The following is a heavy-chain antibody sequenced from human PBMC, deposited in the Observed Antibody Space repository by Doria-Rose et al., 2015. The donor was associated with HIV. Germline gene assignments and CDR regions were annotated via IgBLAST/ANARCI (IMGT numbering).Heavy chain of an antibody. CDR1: GVSLSSPGMG. Sequence: QITLKESGPVLVKPTETLTLTCTVSGVSLSSPGMGVSWIRQPPGKALEWLGNIFSDDERSYKTSLKSRLTISRGTSKSQVVLTMTDMDPVDTATYYCARIKSSRWYHKYYFDFWGQGTLVIVPA. J-gene: IGHJ4*02. D-gene: IGHD6-13*01. V-gene: IGHV2-26*01. CDR2: IFSDDER. CDR3: ARIKSSRWYHKYYFDF.